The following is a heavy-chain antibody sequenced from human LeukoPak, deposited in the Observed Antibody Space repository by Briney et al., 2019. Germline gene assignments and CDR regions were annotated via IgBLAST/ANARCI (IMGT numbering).Heavy chain of an antibody. V-gene: IGHV2-5*02. J-gene: IGHJ4*02. CDR3: AHNNYYGSGTSSYYFEY. D-gene: IGHD3-10*01. Sequence: SGPTLVKPTQTLTLTCTFSGFSLSTSGVGVGWIRHLPGKALEWLAFIYWDEDKRYSTSLESRLTITKDTSKNQVVLTVTSMDPVDTATYYCAHNNYYGSGTSSYYFEYWGQGTLVTVSS. CDR2: IYWDEDK. CDR1: GFSLSTSGVG.